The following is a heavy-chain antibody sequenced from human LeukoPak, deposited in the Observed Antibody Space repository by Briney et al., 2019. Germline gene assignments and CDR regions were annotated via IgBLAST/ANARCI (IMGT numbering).Heavy chain of an antibody. V-gene: IGHV3-23*01. D-gene: IGHD3-16*01. CDR1: GFTFSSYT. J-gene: IGHJ4*02. Sequence: PGGSLRLSCAASGFTFSSYTMSWVRQAPGKGREWVSTITTSDGNTYYAESAKGRFTVSRDNSKNTLFLQINSLRAEDTAVYDCAKDGGLWVSAPRGDSWGRPTLVTVSS. CDR3: AKDGGLWVSAPRGDS. CDR2: ITTSDGNT.